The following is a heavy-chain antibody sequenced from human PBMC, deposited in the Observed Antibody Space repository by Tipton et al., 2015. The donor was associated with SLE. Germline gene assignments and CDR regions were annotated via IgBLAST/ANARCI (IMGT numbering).Heavy chain of an antibody. CDR2: IYTSGST. CDR1: GGSISSYY. J-gene: IGHJ5*02. CDR3: ARTLWDYYDGSGYYWWFDP. V-gene: IGHV4-4*07. D-gene: IGHD3-22*01. Sequence: TLSLTCTVSGGSISSYYWSWIRQPAGKGLEWIGRIYTSGSTNYNPPLKSRVTISVHTSKNQFSLKLSSVTAADTAVYYCARTLWDYYDGSGYYWWFDPWGQGTLVTVSS.